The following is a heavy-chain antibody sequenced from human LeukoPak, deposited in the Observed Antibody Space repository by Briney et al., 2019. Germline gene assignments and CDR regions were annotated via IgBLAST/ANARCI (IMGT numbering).Heavy chain of an antibody. CDR1: GYTFTGYY. CDR2: INPNSGGT. Sequence: ASVKVSCKASGYTFTGYYMHWVRQAPGQGLEWMGWINPNSGGTNYAQNFQGRVTMTRDTSISTAYMERSRLRSDDTAVYYCARDKILWFRELLGYWGQGTLVTVSS. V-gene: IGHV1-2*02. J-gene: IGHJ4*02. D-gene: IGHD3-10*01. CDR3: ARDKILWFRELLGY.